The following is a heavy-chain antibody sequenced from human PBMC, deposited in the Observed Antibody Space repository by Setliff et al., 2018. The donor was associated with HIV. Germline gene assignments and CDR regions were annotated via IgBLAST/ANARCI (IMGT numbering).Heavy chain of an antibody. V-gene: IGHV4-39*01. J-gene: IGHJ4*02. CDR3: AVGGEDWGFFDY. D-gene: IGHD7-27*01. Sequence: SETLSLTCTVSGGPISSSSYYWGWIRQPPGKGLEWIGSIYYSGSTYYNPSLKSRVTISVDTSKNQFSLKLSSVTAADTAVYYCAVGGEDWGFFDYWGQGTLVTVSS. CDR2: IYYSGST. CDR1: GGPISSSSYY.